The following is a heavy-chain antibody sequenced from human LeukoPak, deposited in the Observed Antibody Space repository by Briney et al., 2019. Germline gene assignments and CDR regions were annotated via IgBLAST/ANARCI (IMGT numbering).Heavy chain of an antibody. Sequence: PSETLSLTCTVSGGSIDNYYWTWTRQPPGKGLEWIGYVYYGGITKYNPSLMSRVTISVDTSKNQFSLKVTSVTAADTAVYYCARDVDPHFWGQGTLVTVSS. D-gene: IGHD5-12*01. V-gene: IGHV4-59*01. CDR2: VYYGGIT. CDR3: ARDVDPHF. CDR1: GGSIDNYY. J-gene: IGHJ1*01.